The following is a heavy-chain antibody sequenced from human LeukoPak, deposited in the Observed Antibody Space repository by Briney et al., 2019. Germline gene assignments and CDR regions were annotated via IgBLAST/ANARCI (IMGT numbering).Heavy chain of an antibody. CDR2: IYYSGST. D-gene: IGHD2/OR15-2a*01. CDR1: GGSISSSSYY. Sequence: SETLSLTCTVSGGSISSSSYYWGWIRQPPGKGLEQIGSIYYSGSTYYNPSLKSRVTISVDTSKNQFSLKLSSVTAADTAVYYCARLTLSGVSADYWGQGTLVTVSS. J-gene: IGHJ4*02. CDR3: ARLTLSGVSADY. V-gene: IGHV4-39*01.